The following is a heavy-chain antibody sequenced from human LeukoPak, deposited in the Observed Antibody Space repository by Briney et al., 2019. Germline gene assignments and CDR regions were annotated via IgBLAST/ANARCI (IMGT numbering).Heavy chain of an antibody. D-gene: IGHD2-2*01. Sequence: PSETLSLTCTVSGGSISYYWSWIRQPPGKGLEWIGSIYYSGSTYYNPSLKSRVTISVDTSKNQFSLKLSSVTAADTAVYYCAREPSEYCSSTSCYAYFDYWGQGTLVTVSS. CDR3: AREPSEYCSSTSCYAYFDY. CDR1: GGSISYY. CDR2: IYYSGST. V-gene: IGHV4-59*05. J-gene: IGHJ4*02.